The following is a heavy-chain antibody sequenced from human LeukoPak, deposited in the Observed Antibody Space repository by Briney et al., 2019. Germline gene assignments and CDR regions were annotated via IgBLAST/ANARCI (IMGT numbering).Heavy chain of an antibody. CDR2: IYTSGST. V-gene: IGHV4-4*07. D-gene: IGHD3-3*01. Sequence: SETLSLTCTVSGGSISSYYWSWIRQPAGKGLEWIGRIYTSGSTNYNPSLKSRVTMSVDTSKNQFSLKLSFVTAADTAVYYCARDRPYYDFWSAQSAFDIWGQGTMVTVSS. CDR1: GGSISSYY. CDR3: ARDRPYYDFWSAQSAFDI. J-gene: IGHJ3*02.